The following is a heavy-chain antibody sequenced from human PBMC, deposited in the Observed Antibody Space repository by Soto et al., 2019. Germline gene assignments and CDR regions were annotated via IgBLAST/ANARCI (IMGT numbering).Heavy chain of an antibody. CDR2: IYTGGST. V-gene: IGHV3-66*01. D-gene: IGHD2-15*01. Sequence: EVQLVESGGGLVQPGGSLRLSCAASGFSVSSNFMSWVRQAPGKGLEWVSVIYTGGSTFYADSVKGRFTISRDNSKNTLYLQMNSLRAEDTAIYYCAREFCSSGRCYQDGFDYWGQGALVTVSS. CDR3: AREFCSSGRCYQDGFDY. J-gene: IGHJ4*02. CDR1: GFSVSSNF.